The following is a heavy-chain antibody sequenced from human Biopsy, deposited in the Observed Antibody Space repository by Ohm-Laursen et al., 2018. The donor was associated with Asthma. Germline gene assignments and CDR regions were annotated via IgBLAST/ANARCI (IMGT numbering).Heavy chain of an antibody. Sequence: SLRLSCTASGFTFNSYWMSWVRQAPGKGLEWVANIKHDGTEKNHVDSLKGRFTISRDNAKNSLYLQMNSLRAEDTAVYYCARTFHFWSPYHAEHYQLWGQGTLVTVSS. V-gene: IGHV3-7*01. CDR3: ARTFHFWSPYHAEHYQL. CDR1: GFTFNSYW. CDR2: IKHDGTEK. D-gene: IGHD3-3*02. J-gene: IGHJ1*01.